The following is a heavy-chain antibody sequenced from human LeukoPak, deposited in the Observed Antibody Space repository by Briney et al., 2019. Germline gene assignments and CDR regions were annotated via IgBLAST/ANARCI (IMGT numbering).Heavy chain of an antibody. D-gene: IGHD6-13*01. Sequence: GGSLRLSCAASGFTVSSNYMSWVRQAPGKGLEWVSVIYSGGSTYYADSVKGRFTISRDNSKNTLYVQMNSLRAEDTAVYYCARGRQQVVPLDYWGQGTLVTVSS. J-gene: IGHJ4*02. V-gene: IGHV3-53*01. CDR2: IYSGGST. CDR1: GFTVSSNY. CDR3: ARGRQQVVPLDY.